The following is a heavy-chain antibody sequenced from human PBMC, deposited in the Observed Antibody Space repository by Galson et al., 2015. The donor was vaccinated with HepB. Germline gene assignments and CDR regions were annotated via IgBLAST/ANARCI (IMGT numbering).Heavy chain of an antibody. D-gene: IGHD3-16*01. V-gene: IGHV3-30*18. CDR2: IWYDGSYQ. CDR3: AKDRAVTFGGADPLDI. J-gene: IGHJ3*02. CDR1: GLTFSSYG. Sequence: SLRLSCAASGLTFSSYGMHWVRQAPGKGLEWVAVIWYDGSYQDYADSVKGRFTISRDNSKNTLYLQMNSLRAEDTARYFCAKDRAVTFGGADPLDIWGQGTMVTVSS.